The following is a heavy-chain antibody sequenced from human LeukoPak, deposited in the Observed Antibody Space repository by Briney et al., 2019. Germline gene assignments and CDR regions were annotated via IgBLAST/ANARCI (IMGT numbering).Heavy chain of an antibody. V-gene: IGHV4-59*01. CDR3: ARGGSHHDVFDI. D-gene: IGHD1-26*01. CDR2: IYYSGST. CDR1: GGSITYYY. Sequence: PSETLSLTCTVSGGSITYYYWSWIRQPPGKGLEWIGYIYYSGSTNYNPSLKSRVTISVDTSKNQFSLKLSSLTAADTAVYYCARGGSHHDVFDIWGQGTMVTVSS. J-gene: IGHJ3*02.